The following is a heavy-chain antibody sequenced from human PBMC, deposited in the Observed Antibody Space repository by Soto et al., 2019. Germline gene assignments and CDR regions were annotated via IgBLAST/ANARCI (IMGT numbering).Heavy chain of an antibody. D-gene: IGHD3-10*01. CDR1: GFSLSTSGVG. Sequence: QITLKESGPTLVKPTQTLTLTCTFSGFSLSTSGVGVGWIRQPPGKALEWLALLYWDDDKRYSPSLKSRLTITKDTSKNPVVLTMTNMDPVDTATYYCARLVYYYGSGSYYAPIDYWGQGTLVTVSS. J-gene: IGHJ4*02. CDR2: LYWDDDK. CDR3: ARLVYYYGSGSYYAPIDY. V-gene: IGHV2-5*02.